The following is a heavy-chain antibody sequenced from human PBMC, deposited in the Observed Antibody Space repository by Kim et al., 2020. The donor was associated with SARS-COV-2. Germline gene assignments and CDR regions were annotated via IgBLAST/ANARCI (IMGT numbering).Heavy chain of an antibody. Sequence: SVKVSCKASGFTFSTSAVQWVRQARGQRLEWIGWIVAGSGDANYAQRFQKRVTFTTDMSTSTAYMELKSLRSEDTAVYYCAASIGVGQGYFDLWGRGTQVTVSS. V-gene: IGHV1-58*01. CDR2: IVAGSGDA. D-gene: IGHD2-21*01. J-gene: IGHJ2*01. CDR3: AASIGVGQGYFDL. CDR1: GFTFSTSA.